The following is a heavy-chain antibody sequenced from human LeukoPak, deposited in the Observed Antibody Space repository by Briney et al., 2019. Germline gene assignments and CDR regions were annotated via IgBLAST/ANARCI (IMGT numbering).Heavy chain of an antibody. CDR3: ARGLDYYDSSAYPSRDWYFDL. CDR1: GGPISSYY. CDR2: IYTSGST. D-gene: IGHD3-22*01. Sequence: SETLSLTCTVSGGPISSYYWSWIRQPAGKGLEWIGRIYTSGSTNYNPSLKSRVTMSVDTSKNQFSLRLSSVTAADTAVYYCARGLDYYDSSAYPSRDWYFDLWGRGTLVTVSS. J-gene: IGHJ2*01. V-gene: IGHV4-4*07.